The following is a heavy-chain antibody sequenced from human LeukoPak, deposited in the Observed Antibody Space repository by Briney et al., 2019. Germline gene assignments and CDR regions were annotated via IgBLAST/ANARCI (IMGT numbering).Heavy chain of an antibody. D-gene: IGHD1-26*01. Sequence: SETLSLTCTVSGYSISSGYYWGWIRQPPGKGLEWIGSIYHSGSTYYNPSLKSRVTISVDKSKNQFSLKLSSVTAADTAVYYCARVEWELLGFDYWGQGTLVTVSS. CDR2: IYHSGST. CDR3: ARVEWELLGFDY. CDR1: GYSISSGYY. J-gene: IGHJ4*02. V-gene: IGHV4-38-2*02.